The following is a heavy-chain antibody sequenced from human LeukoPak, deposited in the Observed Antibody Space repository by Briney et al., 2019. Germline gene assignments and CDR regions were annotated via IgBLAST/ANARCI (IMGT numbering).Heavy chain of an antibody. J-gene: IGHJ4*02. CDR3: ARGSAALYYFDF. CDR2: IWYDGSDI. CDR1: GFTFSSYG. Sequence: GMSLRLSCAASGFTFSSYGMHWVRQAPGKGLEWVALIWYDGSDIYYADSVKGRFIISRDNSKNTLYLQMNTLRAEDTAVYYCARGSAALYYFDFWGQGTLVTVST. D-gene: IGHD2-2*01. V-gene: IGHV3-33*01.